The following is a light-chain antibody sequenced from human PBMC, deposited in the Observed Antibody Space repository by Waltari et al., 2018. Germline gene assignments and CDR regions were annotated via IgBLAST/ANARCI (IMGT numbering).Light chain of an antibody. Sequence: IPITQSPSTLSVSVGDRLLLSCRASQSISKWLAWYQQKPGKAPKLLIYKASTLQSGVPSRFSGSGSGTEFTLTISSLQPEDVATYYCQQYNSYSLLSFGGGTKVEIK. CDR1: QSISKW. V-gene: IGKV1-5*03. CDR3: QQYNSYSLLS. J-gene: IGKJ4*01. CDR2: KAS.